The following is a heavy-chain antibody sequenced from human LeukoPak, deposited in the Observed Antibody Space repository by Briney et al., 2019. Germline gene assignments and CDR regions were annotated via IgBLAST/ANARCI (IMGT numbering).Heavy chain of an antibody. V-gene: IGHV3-49*04. Sequence: GGSLRLSCTASGFTLGDYAMSWVRQAPGKGLEWVGFIRSKAYGGTTEYAASVKGRFTISRDDSKSIAYLQMNSLKTEDTAVYYCTRDRLVVATTYFDYWGQGTLVTVSS. CDR1: GFTLGDYA. CDR3: TRDRLVVATTYFDY. J-gene: IGHJ4*02. CDR2: IRSKAYGGTT. D-gene: IGHD2-15*01.